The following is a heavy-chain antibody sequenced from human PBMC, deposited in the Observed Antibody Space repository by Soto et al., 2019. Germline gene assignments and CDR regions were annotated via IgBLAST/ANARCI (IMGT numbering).Heavy chain of an antibody. Sequence: ASVKVSCKASGYTFTGYYMHWVRQAPGQGLEWMGWINPNSGGTNYAQKFQGWVTMTRDTSISTAYMELSRLRSDDTAVYYCAREYGYNQFDFGYWGQGTLVTASS. J-gene: IGHJ4*02. V-gene: IGHV1-2*04. CDR3: AREYGYNQFDFGY. CDR2: INPNSGGT. D-gene: IGHD5-12*01. CDR1: GYTFTGYY.